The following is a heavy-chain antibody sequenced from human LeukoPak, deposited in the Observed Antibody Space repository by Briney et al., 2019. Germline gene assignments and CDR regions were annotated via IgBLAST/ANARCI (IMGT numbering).Heavy chain of an antibody. CDR1: GLTFGTYG. V-gene: IGHV3-23*01. Sequence: GGSLRLSCAASGLTFGTYGMTWVRQAPGKGLEWVSAIGGSGGDIYYADSAQGRFTISRDNSKNTLYLQMNNLRAEDTAVYFCAKDRGWFGGSLANFDYWGQGILVTVSS. D-gene: IGHD3-10*01. CDR3: AKDRGWFGGSLANFDY. CDR2: IGGSGGDI. J-gene: IGHJ4*02.